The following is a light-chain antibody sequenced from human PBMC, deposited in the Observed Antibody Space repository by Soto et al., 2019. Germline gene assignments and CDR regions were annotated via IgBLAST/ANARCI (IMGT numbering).Light chain of an antibody. V-gene: IGKV1-5*02. CDR1: QSIGRW. CDR3: QQYNSSTIT. Sequence: DIQMTQSPSSLSASVGDRVTIVCLASQSIGRWLAWYQPTPGKAPKLXIYDASSLESGVRSRFSGSGSGTEFTRPISSLQPDDFATYYCQQYNSSTITFGQGTRLEIK. J-gene: IGKJ5*01. CDR2: DAS.